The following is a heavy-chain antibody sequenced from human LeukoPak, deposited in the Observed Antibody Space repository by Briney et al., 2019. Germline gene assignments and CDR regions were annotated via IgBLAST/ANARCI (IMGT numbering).Heavy chain of an antibody. CDR2: IYYSGST. Sequence: SETLSLTCTVSGGSISSYYWSWIRQPPGKGLEWIGYIYYSGSTNYNPSLKSRVTISVDTSKNQFSLKLSSVTAADTAVHYCARTKKYYYGSGSKRYYYYGMDVWGQGTTVTVSS. D-gene: IGHD3-10*01. CDR1: GGSISSYY. V-gene: IGHV4-59*08. J-gene: IGHJ6*02. CDR3: ARTKKYYYGSGSKRYYYYGMDV.